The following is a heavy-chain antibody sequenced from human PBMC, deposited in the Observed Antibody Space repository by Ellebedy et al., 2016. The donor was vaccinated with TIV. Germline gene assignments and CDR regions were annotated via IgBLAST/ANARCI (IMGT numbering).Heavy chain of an antibody. CDR3: AKGEVRGVQNYLDY. CDR2: IRFDGSNK. CDR1: GFTFSNFR. J-gene: IGHJ4*02. Sequence: GESLKISCAASGFTFSNFRMHRVRQAPGKGLVWVAFIRFDGSNKYYADPVKGRLTISRDNSKNTLHVQMNSLRGEDTAVYYCAKGEVRGVQNYLDYWGQGTLVTVSS. D-gene: IGHD3-10*01. V-gene: IGHV3-30*02.